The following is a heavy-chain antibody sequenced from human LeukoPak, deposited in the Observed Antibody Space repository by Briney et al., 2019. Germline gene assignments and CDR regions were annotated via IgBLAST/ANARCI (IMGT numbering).Heavy chain of an antibody. D-gene: IGHD3-3*01. CDR2: IYTSGST. Sequence: PSQTLSLTCTVSGGSISSGSYYWSWIRQPAGKGLEWIGRIYTSGSTNYNPSLKSRVTISVDTSKNQFSLKLSSVTAADTAVHYCAREFTIFGAFDIWGQGTMVTVSS. CDR3: AREFTIFGAFDI. V-gene: IGHV4-61*02. CDR1: GGSISSGSYY. J-gene: IGHJ3*02.